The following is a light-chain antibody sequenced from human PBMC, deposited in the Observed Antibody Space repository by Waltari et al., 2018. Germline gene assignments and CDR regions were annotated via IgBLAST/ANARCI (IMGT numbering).Light chain of an antibody. CDR2: DVT. CDR1: SSDIGSYNY. V-gene: IGLV2-14*03. Sequence: QSALTQPASVSGSPGQSITISCTGTSSDIGSYNYVSWYQQHPGKAPKLIIFDVTNRPSGGSNRFSGSKSGNTASLIISGLQGEEEADYYCSSYMDTTALELFGGGTSLTVL. CDR3: SSYMDTTALEL. J-gene: IGLJ2*01.